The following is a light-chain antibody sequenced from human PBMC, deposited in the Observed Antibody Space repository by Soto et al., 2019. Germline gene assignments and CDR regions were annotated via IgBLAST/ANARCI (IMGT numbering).Light chain of an antibody. CDR3: QPVGSPS. Sequence: EIVLTQSPGTLSLSPGERATLSCRASQSVSSSYLAWYQQKPGQAPRLLIYGASSRATGIPDRFSGSGSGTGFTSAIRRLEAENFGGFFWQPVGSPSFGQGTKLEIK. V-gene: IGKV3-20*01. CDR2: GAS. CDR1: QSVSSSY. J-gene: IGKJ2*01.